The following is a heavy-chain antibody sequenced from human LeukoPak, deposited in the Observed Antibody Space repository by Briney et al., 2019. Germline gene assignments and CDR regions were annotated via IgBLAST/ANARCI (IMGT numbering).Heavy chain of an antibody. D-gene: IGHD6-19*01. V-gene: IGHV1-24*01. J-gene: IGHJ4*02. CDR3: ATVHSGWTRFDY. Sequence: ASVKVSCKVSGYTLTELSMHWVRQAPGKGLEWMGGFDHEDGETIYAQKFQGRVTMTEDTSTDTAYMELSSLRSEDTAVYYCATVHSGWTRFDYWGQGTLVTVSS. CDR1: GYTLTELS. CDR2: FDHEDGET.